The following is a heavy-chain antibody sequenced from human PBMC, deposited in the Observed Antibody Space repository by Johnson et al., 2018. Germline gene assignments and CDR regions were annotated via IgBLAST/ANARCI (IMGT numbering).Heavy chain of an antibody. CDR1: GFTFSSYG. V-gene: IGHV3-30*18. CDR2: ITYEGSNT. J-gene: IGHJ1*01. CDR3: AKDGRLLRYCDWAIIFQH. Sequence: HVQLVEAGGGVVEPGRSLGLSCAASGFTFSSYGMPWVRQAPGKGLEWVAVITYEGSNTYYADSVKGRFTISRDNSKNTLYLQMNRLSAEDTAVYYCAKDGRLLRYCDWAIIFQHWGQGNLVTVSS. D-gene: IGHD3-9*01.